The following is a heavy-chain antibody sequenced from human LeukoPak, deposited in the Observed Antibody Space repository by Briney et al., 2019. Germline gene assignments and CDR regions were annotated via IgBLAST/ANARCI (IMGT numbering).Heavy chain of an antibody. CDR3: ARNKRLGWERADTTFDY. D-gene: IGHD1-1*01. V-gene: IGHV4-4*07. CDR2: IYSSGSA. J-gene: IGHJ4*02. CDR1: GGYISTYY. Sequence: SETLSLTCTVSGGYISTYYWSWIRQPAGKGLEWIGRIYSSGSANYNPSLRSRLAMSVDTSKNQFSLRLSSVTAADTAVYYCARNKRLGWERADTTFDYWDQGALVTVSS.